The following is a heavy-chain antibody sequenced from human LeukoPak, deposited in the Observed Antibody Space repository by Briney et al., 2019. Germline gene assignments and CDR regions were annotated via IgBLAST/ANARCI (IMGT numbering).Heavy chain of an antibody. J-gene: IGHJ3*02. D-gene: IGHD2-15*01. CDR2: INAGNGNT. Sequence: ASVKVSCKASGYTFTSYGISWVRQAPGQRLEWMGWINAGNGNTKYSQKLQGRVTMTTDTSTSTAYMELRSLRSDDTAVYYCARDCSGGSCYPLYVFDIWGQGTMVTVSS. V-gene: IGHV1-18*01. CDR3: ARDCSGGSCYPLYVFDI. CDR1: GYTFTSYG.